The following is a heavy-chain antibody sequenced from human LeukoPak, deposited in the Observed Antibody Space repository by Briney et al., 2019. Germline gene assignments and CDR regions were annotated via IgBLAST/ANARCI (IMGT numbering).Heavy chain of an antibody. V-gene: IGHV3-21*04. D-gene: IGHD7-27*01. CDR3: AKDGNWARFED. Sequence: PGGSLRLSCAASGFTFSSNSMNWVRQAPGKGLEWVSSISSSSSYIYYADSVKGRFTISRDNSKNMVWLQINSPTAEDTATYYCAKDGNWARFEDWGQGTLVTVSS. CDR2: ISSSSSYI. J-gene: IGHJ4*02. CDR1: GFTFSSNS.